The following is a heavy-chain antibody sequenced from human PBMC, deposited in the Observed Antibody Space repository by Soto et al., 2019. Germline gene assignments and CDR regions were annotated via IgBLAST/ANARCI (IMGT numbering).Heavy chain of an antibody. CDR1: GGTFSNYA. D-gene: IGHD1-20*01. CDR2: IIPIFRTP. J-gene: IGHJ6*02. Sequence: QVHLVQSGAEVKKSGSSVTVSCRASGGTFSNYAISWVRQAPGQGFEWLGGIIPIFRTPNKVQEFQGRVTITAYTSTNTAYMELSSLRSEDTAVYFCAVGSREPYNWNYYSYGLDVWGQGTTVTVS. V-gene: IGHV1-69*06. CDR3: AVGSREPYNWNYYSYGLDV.